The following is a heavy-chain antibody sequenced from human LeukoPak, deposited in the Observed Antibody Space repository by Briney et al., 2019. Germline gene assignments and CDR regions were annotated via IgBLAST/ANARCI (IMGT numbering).Heavy chain of an antibody. D-gene: IGHD1-26*01. CDR2: FYYSGST. CDR1: GGSLSSSSYY. J-gene: IGHJ4*02. Sequence: SGTLSLTCTVSGGSLSSSSYYWGWIRQPPGKGLEWIGNFYYSGSTYYNPSLKSRVTISVDMYKNQFSLKLSSVTAADTAVYYCAIRYSGRYYSDYWGQGTLVTVSS. V-gene: IGHV4-39*07. CDR3: AIRYSGRYYSDY.